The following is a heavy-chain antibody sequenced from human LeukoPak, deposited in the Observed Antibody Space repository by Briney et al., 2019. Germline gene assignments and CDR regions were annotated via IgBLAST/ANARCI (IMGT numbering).Heavy chain of an antibody. CDR2: ISYDGSNK. V-gene: IGHV3-30*18. Sequence: GGSLRLSCAASGFTFSSYGMHWVRQAPGKGLEWVAVISYDGSNKYYADSVKGRFTISRGNSKNTLYLQMNSLRAEDTAVYYCAKDAPPRYYYDSSGLATTNWFDPWGQGTLVTVSS. CDR3: AKDAPPRYYYDSSGLATTNWFDP. D-gene: IGHD3-22*01. J-gene: IGHJ5*02. CDR1: GFTFSSYG.